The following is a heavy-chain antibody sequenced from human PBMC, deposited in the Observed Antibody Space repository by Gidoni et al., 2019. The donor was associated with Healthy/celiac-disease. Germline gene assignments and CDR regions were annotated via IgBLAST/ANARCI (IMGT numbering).Heavy chain of an antibody. V-gene: IGHV4-39*01. CDR2: IYYSGST. J-gene: IGHJ4*02. CDR1: GCSISSSSYY. CDR3: ARQGKGITGDY. D-gene: IGHD6-13*01. Sequence: QLQLQESGPGLVKPSETLSLTCTVSGCSISSSSYYWGWIRQPPGKGLEWIGSIYYSGSTYYNPSLKSRVTISVDTSKNQFSLKLSSVTAADTAVYYCARQGKGITGDYWGQGTLVTVSS.